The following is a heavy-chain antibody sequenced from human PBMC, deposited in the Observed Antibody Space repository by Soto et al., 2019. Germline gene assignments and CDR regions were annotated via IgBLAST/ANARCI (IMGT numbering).Heavy chain of an antibody. D-gene: IGHD2-15*01. V-gene: IGHV4-28*01. Sequence: SETLSLTCAVSGYSISSSNWWGWIRQPPGKGLEWIGYIYYSGSTYYNPSLKSRVTMSVDTSKNQFSLKLSSVTAVDTAVYYCARRPVVVVAAPMEWGQGTMVTVSS. CDR1: GYSISSSNW. CDR3: ARRPVVVVAAPME. J-gene: IGHJ3*01. CDR2: IYYSGST.